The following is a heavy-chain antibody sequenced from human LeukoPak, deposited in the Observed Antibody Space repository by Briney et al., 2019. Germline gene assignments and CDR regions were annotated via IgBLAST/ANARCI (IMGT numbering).Heavy chain of an antibody. CDR3: ARTSTPITADRDDWFDP. Sequence: ASVKVSCKASGYTFTSYDINWVRQATGQGLEWMGWMNPNSGNTGYAQKFQGRVTMTRDTSISTAYMELSRLRSDDTAVYYCARTSTPITADRDDWFDPWGQGTLVTVSS. V-gene: IGHV1-8*02. D-gene: IGHD7-27*01. CDR1: GYTFTSYD. J-gene: IGHJ5*02. CDR2: MNPNSGNT.